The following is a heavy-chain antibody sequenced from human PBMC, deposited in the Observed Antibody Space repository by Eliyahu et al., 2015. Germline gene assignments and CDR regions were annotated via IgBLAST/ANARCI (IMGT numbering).Heavy chain of an antibody. CDR3: ASSGEYYYGSGSYYSVY. D-gene: IGHD3-10*01. CDR1: GGTFSSYA. J-gene: IGHJ4*02. V-gene: IGHV1-69*01. Sequence: QVQLVQSGAEVKKPGSSVKVSCKASGGTFSSYAISWVRQAPGQGLEWMGGIIPIFGTANYAQKFQGRVTITADESTSTAYMELSSLRSEDTAVYYCASSGEYYYGSGSYYSVYWGQGTLVTVSS. CDR2: IIPIFGTA.